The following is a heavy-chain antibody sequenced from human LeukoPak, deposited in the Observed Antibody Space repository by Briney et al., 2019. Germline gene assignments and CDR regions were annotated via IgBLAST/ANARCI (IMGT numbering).Heavy chain of an antibody. CDR2: IWYDGSNK. D-gene: IGHD5-18*01. CDR3: ARSGYSYGGFIDY. V-gene: IGHV3-33*01. J-gene: IGHJ4*02. Sequence: GRSLRLSCAASGFTFSSYGMHWVRQAPGKGLEWVAVIWYDGSNKYYADSVRGRFTISRGNSKNTLYLQMNSLRAEDTAVYYCARSGYSYGGFIDYWGQGTLVTVSS. CDR1: GFTFSSYG.